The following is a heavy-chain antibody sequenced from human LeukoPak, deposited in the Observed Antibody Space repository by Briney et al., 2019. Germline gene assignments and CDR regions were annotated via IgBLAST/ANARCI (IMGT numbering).Heavy chain of an antibody. CDR3: ARDLGGSTYWYFDL. Sequence: ASVKVSCKASGGTFSSYAISWARQAPGQGLEWMGRIIPILGIANYAQKFQGRVTITADKSTSTAYMELSSLRSEDTAVYYCARDLGGSTYWYFDLWGRGTLVTVSS. V-gene: IGHV1-69*04. CDR2: IIPILGIA. J-gene: IGHJ2*01. D-gene: IGHD1-26*01. CDR1: GGTFSSYA.